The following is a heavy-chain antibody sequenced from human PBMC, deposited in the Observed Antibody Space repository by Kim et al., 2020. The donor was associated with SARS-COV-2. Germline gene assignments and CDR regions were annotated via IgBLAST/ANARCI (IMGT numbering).Heavy chain of an antibody. CDR3: ARGRGWTTVVTPTAFDI. J-gene: IGHJ3*02. D-gene: IGHD4-17*01. Sequence: SETLSLTCAVYGGSFSGYYWSWIRQPPGKGLEWIGEINHSGSTNYNPSLKSRVTISVDTSKNQFSLKLSSVTAADTAVYYCARGRGWTTVVTPTAFDIWGQGTMVTVSS. CDR2: INHSGST. V-gene: IGHV4-34*01. CDR1: GGSFSGYY.